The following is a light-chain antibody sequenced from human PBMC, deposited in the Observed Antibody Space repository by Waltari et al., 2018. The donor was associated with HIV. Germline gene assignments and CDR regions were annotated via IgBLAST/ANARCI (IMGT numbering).Light chain of an antibody. V-gene: IGKV3-20*01. CDR1: QRVSSSY. Sequence: IVLTQSPGTLSLSPGERATIPCRASQRVSSSYLAWYQQKPGQAPRLLIYGASSRATGIPDRFSGSGSGTDFTLNISRLEPEDFAVYFCQQYSGSRPITFGQGTRLEIK. CDR2: GAS. CDR3: QQYSGSRPIT. J-gene: IGKJ5*01.